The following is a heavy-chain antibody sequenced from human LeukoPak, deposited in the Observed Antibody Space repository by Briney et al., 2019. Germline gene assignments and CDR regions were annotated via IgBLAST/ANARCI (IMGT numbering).Heavy chain of an antibody. Sequence: ASVKVSCKASGYSFTANHLHWVRQAPGQGLEWLGKMNPSSGGTEYARNFQGRVTMTRDTSISTAYMELNSLQSDDTAIYYCVRENYYYDYWGQGTLVTVSS. J-gene: IGHJ4*02. V-gene: IGHV1-2*02. CDR3: VRENYYYDY. CDR2: MNPSSGGT. D-gene: IGHD3-22*01. CDR1: GYSFTANH.